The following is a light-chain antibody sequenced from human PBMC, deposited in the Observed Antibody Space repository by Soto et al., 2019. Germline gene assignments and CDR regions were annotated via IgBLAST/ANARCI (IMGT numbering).Light chain of an antibody. CDR3: HQYNDWPPGGT. CDR2: RAS. V-gene: IGKV3-15*01. CDR1: QSVSIN. J-gene: IGKJ1*01. Sequence: IVITQSPVRLSVSPGERATLSCRASQSVSINLAWYQQRPGQAPRLLIYRASTRATGIPVRFSGSGSGTEFTLTISSLQSEDFAVYFCHQYNDWPPGGTFGQGTKVDIK.